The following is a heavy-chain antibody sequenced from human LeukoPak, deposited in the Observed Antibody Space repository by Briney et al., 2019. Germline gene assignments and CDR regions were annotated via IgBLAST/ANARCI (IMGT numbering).Heavy chain of an antibody. CDR3: ARDRAWSSSWYYFDY. D-gene: IGHD6-13*01. CDR1: GYIFKNYN. Sequence: ASVKVSCKASGYIFKNYNMHWVRQAPGQGLEWMGWINPNSGGTNYAQKFQGWVTMTRDTSISTAYMELSRLRSDDTAVYYCARDRAWSSSWYYFDYWGQGTLVTVSS. V-gene: IGHV1-2*04. CDR2: INPNSGGT. J-gene: IGHJ4*02.